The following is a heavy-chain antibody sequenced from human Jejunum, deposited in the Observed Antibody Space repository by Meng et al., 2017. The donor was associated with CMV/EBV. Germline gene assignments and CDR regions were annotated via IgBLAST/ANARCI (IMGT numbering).Heavy chain of an antibody. CDR2: IYYFRGGT. D-gene: IGHD3-3*01. CDR3: ARLLWSGDVYFDY. V-gene: IGHV4-31*02. CDR1: GSLTTGGNF. Sequence: GSLTTGGNFWSSIRQHPGKGLEWIGNIYYFRGGTNYNPSFKSRVTISMDTSKNQFSLKLTSVTAADTAVYYCARLLWSGDVYFDYWGQGTLVTVSS. J-gene: IGHJ4*02.